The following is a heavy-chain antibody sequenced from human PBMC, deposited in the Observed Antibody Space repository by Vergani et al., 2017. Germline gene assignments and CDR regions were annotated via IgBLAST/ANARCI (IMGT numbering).Heavy chain of an antibody. J-gene: IGHJ4*02. CDR1: GGSISSSSYY. CDR2: IYYSGST. Sequence: QLQLQESGPGLVKPSETLSLTCTVSGGSISSSSYYWGWIRQPPGKGLEWIGSIYYSGSTYYNTSLKSRVTISVDTSKNQFSLKLSSVTAADTAVYYCARRVGDYFDYWGQGTLVTVSS. CDR3: ARRVGDYFDY. V-gene: IGHV4-39*01. D-gene: IGHD5/OR15-5a*01.